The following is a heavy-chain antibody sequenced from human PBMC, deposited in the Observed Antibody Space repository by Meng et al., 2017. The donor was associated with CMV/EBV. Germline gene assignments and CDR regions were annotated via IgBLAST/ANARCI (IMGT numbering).Heavy chain of an antibody. J-gene: IGHJ4*02. CDR2: IYYGGST. V-gene: IGHV4-39*06. CDR3: ARDSAVAGVVDH. CDR1: GGSVSSGGYW. D-gene: IGHD6-19*01. Sequence: RRQRRGGGRGLVEARGTLSPAGTGAGGSVSSGGYWWGGLRGPPGKGVEWIGGIYYGGSTYYNPSLKSRVTISVDTSKNQFSLKLSSVTAADTAVYYCARDSAVAGVVDHWGQGTLVTVSS.